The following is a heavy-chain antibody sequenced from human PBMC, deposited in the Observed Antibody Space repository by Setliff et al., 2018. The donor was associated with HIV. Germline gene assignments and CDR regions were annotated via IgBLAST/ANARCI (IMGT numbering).Heavy chain of an antibody. J-gene: IGHJ2*01. CDR3: ARDHHSGRGSNFPWYSDL. D-gene: IGHD1-26*01. V-gene: IGHV1-18*01. CDR2: SSAYNGNT. CDR1: GYPFTSYG. Sequence: GASVKVSCKASGYPFTSYGISWVRQAPGQGLEWMGWSSAYNGNTNYAKKFKGRVTMTTDTSTSIAYKELKSLRSEETAVYYCARDHHSGRGSNFPWYSDLWGRGTPVTVAS.